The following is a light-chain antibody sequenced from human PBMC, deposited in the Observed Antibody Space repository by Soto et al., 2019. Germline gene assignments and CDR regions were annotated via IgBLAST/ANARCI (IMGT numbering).Light chain of an antibody. CDR3: QQGSDWPPTYT. V-gene: IGKV3-11*01. Sequence: EMVLTQSPATLSLSPGERVTLSCRASQSVSNSLVWYQQKAGQAPGLLLYGISYRATGVPARFSGSGSGTDFTLSISSLEPEDFAIYYCQQGSDWPPTYTFGQGTKLEIK. CDR1: QSVSNS. J-gene: IGKJ2*01. CDR2: GIS.